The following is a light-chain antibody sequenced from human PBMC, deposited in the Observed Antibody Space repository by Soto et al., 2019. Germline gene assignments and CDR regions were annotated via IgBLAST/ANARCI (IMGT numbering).Light chain of an antibody. Sequence: DIQMTQSPSTLSASVGDRVTITCRASQSISSWLAWNQQKPGKAPKVLIYKASSLERGVPARFSGSGSGTAFTLTISSLQTDDSATYYCQHYNSYPLTFGGGTKVEI. CDR3: QHYNSYPLT. V-gene: IGKV1-5*03. J-gene: IGKJ4*01. CDR1: QSISSW. CDR2: KAS.